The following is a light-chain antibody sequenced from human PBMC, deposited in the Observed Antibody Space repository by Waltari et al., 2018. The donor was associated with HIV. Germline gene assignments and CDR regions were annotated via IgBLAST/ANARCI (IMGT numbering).Light chain of an antibody. V-gene: IGLV1-51*01. CDR1: ASNFGSDF. CDR2: DKT. CDR3: GTWDNRLSVGV. Sequence: QSVLTQPPSMSAAPGQRVTISCSGSASNFGSDFVSWYPHAPGTAPKPLIYDKTKRPSGISDRFSGSKAGTSATLAITGLQTGDEAVYYCGTWDNRLSVGVFGGGTRLTVL. J-gene: IGLJ3*02.